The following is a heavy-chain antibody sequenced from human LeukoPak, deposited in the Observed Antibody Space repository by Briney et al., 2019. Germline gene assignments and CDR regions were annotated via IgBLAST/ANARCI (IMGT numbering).Heavy chain of an antibody. CDR2: TYYRSKWYN. V-gene: IGHV6-1*01. CDR3: ARQLTGYSSGWDYYYGVDV. CDR1: GDSVSSNSAA. Sequence: PSQTLSLTCAISGDSVSSNSAAWNWIRQSPSRGLEWLGRTYYRSKWYNDYAVSVKSRITISPDTSKNQFSLQLNSVTPEDTAVYYCARQLTGYSSGWDYYYGVDVWGQGTTVTVSS. D-gene: IGHD6-19*01. J-gene: IGHJ6*02.